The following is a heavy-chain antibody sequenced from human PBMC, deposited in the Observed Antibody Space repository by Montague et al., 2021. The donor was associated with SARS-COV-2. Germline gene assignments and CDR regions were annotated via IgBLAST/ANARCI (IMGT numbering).Heavy chain of an antibody. D-gene: IGHD3-22*01. J-gene: IGHJ3*01. CDR2: IYYTGNT. CDR3: ARLKRYFDSSGSPSAFDF. V-gene: IGHV4-39*02. Sequence: SETLSLTCTVSGGSITNNIYYWAWIRQPPGKGLEWSGSIYYTGNTYYNPSLKSRVSISVVTSQNHLTLKLSSVTAAETAGYYCARLKRYFDSSGSPSAFDFWGQGAKVTVSS. CDR1: GGSITNNIYY.